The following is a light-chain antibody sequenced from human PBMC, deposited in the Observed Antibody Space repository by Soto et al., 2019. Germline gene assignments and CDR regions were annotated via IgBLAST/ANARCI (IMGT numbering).Light chain of an antibody. V-gene: IGLV1-44*01. CDR1: SSNIGSNT. Sequence: QSVLTQPPSASGTPGQRVTVSCSRSSSNIGSNTVNWYQQLPGTAPKLLIYSNNQRPSGVPDRFSGSKSGTSVSLAISGLQSEDEADYYCAAWDDSLNGLVIGGGTKVTVL. J-gene: IGLJ3*02. CDR2: SNN. CDR3: AAWDDSLNGLV.